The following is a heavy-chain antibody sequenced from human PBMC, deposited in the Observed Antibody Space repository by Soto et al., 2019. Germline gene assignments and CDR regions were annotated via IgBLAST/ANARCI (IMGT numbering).Heavy chain of an antibody. CDR3: AIDSRGYDTLTGYYLSAFDI. Sequence: PGGSVTLSCTASEFTFSSYAMSSVSETPEMGLKSVSAISGSGGSTYYADSVKGRFTISRDNSKNTLYLQMNSLRAEDTAVYYCAIDSRGYDTLTGYYLSAFDIWGQGTMGTVPS. CDR2: ISGSGGST. D-gene: IGHD3-9*01. CDR1: EFTFSSYA. J-gene: IGHJ3*02. V-gene: IGHV3-23*01.